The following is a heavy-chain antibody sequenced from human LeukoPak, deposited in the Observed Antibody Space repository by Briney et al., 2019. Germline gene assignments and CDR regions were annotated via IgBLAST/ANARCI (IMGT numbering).Heavy chain of an antibody. CDR3: ASSSGYYYVADY. CDR1: GYTFTGYY. CDR2: LNPNSSRT. Sequence: ASVKVSCKASGYTFTGYYMHWVRQAPVHGLEWMGRLNPNSSRTNYAQKFQGRVTMTRDTSISTAYMELSRLRSDDTAVYYCASSSGYYYVADYWGQGTLVTVSS. D-gene: IGHD3-22*01. V-gene: IGHV1-2*06. J-gene: IGHJ4*02.